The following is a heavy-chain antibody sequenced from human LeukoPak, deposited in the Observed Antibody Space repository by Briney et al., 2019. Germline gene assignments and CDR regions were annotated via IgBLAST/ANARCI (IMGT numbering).Heavy chain of an antibody. D-gene: IGHD6-13*01. V-gene: IGHV3-7*03. CDR3: ARAPWAAAEFDF. CDR1: GFTFSSYW. J-gene: IGHJ4*02. CDR2: IKQDGSDK. Sequence: GGSLSLSCPASGFTFSSYWMSWVRQAQAKGLEWVANIKQDGSDKYYVDSVKGRFTISRDNAKNSLYLQMNSLRAEDTAVYYCARAPWAAAEFDFWGQGTLVTVSS.